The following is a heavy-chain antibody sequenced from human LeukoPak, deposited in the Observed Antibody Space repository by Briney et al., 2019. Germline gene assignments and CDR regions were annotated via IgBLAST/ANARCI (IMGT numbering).Heavy chain of an antibody. V-gene: IGHV1-2*02. D-gene: IGHD3-16*02. Sequence: ASVKVSCKASGYTFTGYYMHWVRQAPGQGLEWMGWINPNSGGTNYAQMFQGRVTMTRGTSISTAYMELSRLRSDDTAVYYCAVGGVALDAFDIWGQGTMVTVSS. CDR3: AVGGVALDAFDI. CDR2: INPNSGGT. J-gene: IGHJ3*02. CDR1: GYTFTGYY.